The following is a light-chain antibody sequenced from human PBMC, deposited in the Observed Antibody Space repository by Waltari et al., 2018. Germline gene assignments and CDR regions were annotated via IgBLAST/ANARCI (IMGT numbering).Light chain of an antibody. J-gene: IGLJ3*02. CDR3: AAWDDSLNGWV. Sequence: YQPLPETAPKILIHSSYCRPSGVPDLLSGSKSGTSASLAISGRQSEAEADYYCAAWDDSLNGWVFGGGTKVTVL. V-gene: IGLV1-44*01. CDR2: SSY.